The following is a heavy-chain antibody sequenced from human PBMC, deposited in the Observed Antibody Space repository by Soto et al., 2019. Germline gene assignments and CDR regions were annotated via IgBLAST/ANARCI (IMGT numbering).Heavy chain of an antibody. Sequence: QPGGSLRLSCAASGFSIRTWGMSWVRQAPGKGLEWVSFVSGRDDSTRYADSVKGRFTISRDSSKNTLYLQMNSLRAEDTATYYCGKDRAPDGGYPFDYWGQGTPVTFSS. CDR3: GKDRAPDGGYPFDY. J-gene: IGHJ4*02. CDR2: VSGRDDST. V-gene: IGHV3-23*01. D-gene: IGHD5-12*01. CDR1: GFSIRTWG.